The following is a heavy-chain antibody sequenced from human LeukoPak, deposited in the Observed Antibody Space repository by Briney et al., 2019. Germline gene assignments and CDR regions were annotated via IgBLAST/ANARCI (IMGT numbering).Heavy chain of an antibody. CDR2: ISGDGGST. D-gene: IGHD6-19*01. CDR3: AKDIYSSGWYGY. J-gene: IGHJ4*02. Sequence: GGSLRPSCAASGFTFDDYAMHWVRQAPGKGLEWVSPISGDGGSTYYADSVKGRFTISRDNSKNSLYLQMNSLRTEATALYYCAKDIYSSGWYGYWGQGTLVTVSS. V-gene: IGHV3-43*02. CDR1: GFTFDDYA.